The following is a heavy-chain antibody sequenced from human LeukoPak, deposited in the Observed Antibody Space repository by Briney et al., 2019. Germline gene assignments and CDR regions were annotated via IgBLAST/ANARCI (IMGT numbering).Heavy chain of an antibody. Sequence: GGSLRLTCAASGFTFSSYGMHWVRQAPGKGLEWVAVISYDGSNKYYADSVKGRFTISRDNSKNTLYLQMNSLRAEDTAVYYCAKDIGSGWLPRDLDYWGQGTLVTVSS. V-gene: IGHV3-30*18. CDR2: ISYDGSNK. J-gene: IGHJ4*02. CDR1: GFTFSSYG. CDR3: AKDIGSGWLPRDLDY. D-gene: IGHD6-19*01.